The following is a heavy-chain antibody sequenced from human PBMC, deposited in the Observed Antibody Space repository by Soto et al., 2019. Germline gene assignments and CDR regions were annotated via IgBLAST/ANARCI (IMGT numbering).Heavy chain of an antibody. D-gene: IGHD2-15*01. CDR3: ARDHCSGGSCYSYFDY. CDR2: IYYSGST. V-gene: IGHV4-59*01. J-gene: IGHJ4*02. Sequence: PSETLSLTCTVSGGSISSYYWSWIRQPPGKGLEWIGYIYYSGSTNYNPSLKSRVTISVYTSKNQFSLKLSSVTAADTAVYYCARDHCSGGSCYSYFDYWGQGTLVTGSS. CDR1: GGSISSYY.